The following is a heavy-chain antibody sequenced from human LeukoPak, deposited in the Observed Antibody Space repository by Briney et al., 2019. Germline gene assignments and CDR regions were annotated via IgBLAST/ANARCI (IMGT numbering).Heavy chain of an antibody. CDR2: INSDGSSA. CDR1: GFSFSTYW. V-gene: IGHV3-74*01. Sequence: GGSLRLSCAASGFSFSTYWMHWVRQGPGKGLVWVSGINSDGSSATYADSVKGRFTISRDNARNSLFLQMNSLRDEDTAVYYCARVGRGVYGMDVWGQGTTVTVS. CDR3: ARVGRGVYGMDV. D-gene: IGHD3-10*01. J-gene: IGHJ6*02.